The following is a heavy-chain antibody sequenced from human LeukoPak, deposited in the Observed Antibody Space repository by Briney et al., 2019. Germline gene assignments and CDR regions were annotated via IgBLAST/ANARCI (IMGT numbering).Heavy chain of an antibody. V-gene: IGHV1-69*04. D-gene: IGHD3-3*01. CDR1: GGTFSSYA. CDR2: IIPILGIA. CDR3: ARVAYYDFWSGYYNYFDY. Sequence: SVKVSCKASGGTFSSYAISWVRQAPGQGLEWMGRIIPILGIANYAQKFQGRVTITADKSTSTAYMELSSPRSEDTAVYYCARVAYYDFWSGYYNYFDYWGQGTLVTVSS. J-gene: IGHJ4*02.